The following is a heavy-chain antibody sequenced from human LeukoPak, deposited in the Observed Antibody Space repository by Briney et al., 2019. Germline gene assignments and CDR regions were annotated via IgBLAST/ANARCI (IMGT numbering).Heavy chain of an antibody. CDR3: AATSVYYDFWSGYSGHYYYMDV. CDR2: IVVGSGNT. D-gene: IGHD3-3*01. Sequence: ASVKVSCKASGFTFTSSAMQWVRQARGQRLEGIGWIVVGSGNTNYAQKVQERVTITRDISTSTACMELSSLRSEDTAVYYCAATSVYYDFWSGYSGHYYYMDVWGKGTTVAVSS. CDR1: GFTFTSSA. J-gene: IGHJ6*03. V-gene: IGHV1-58*02.